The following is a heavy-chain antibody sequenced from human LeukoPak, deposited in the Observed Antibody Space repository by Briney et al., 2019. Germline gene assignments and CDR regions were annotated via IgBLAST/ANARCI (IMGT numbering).Heavy chain of an antibody. D-gene: IGHD6-19*01. V-gene: IGHV3-23*01. CDR3: AKTTAGYSSGRYPGWPVDY. J-gene: IGHJ4*02. Sequence: GGSLRLSCAASGFTFSSYAMYWVRQAPGKGLEWVSGISGSGGSTYYADSVKGRFTISRDNSKNTVYLQMNSLRAEDAAVYYCAKTTAGYSSGRYPGWPVDYWGQGTLVTVSS. CDR2: ISGSGGST. CDR1: GFTFSSYA.